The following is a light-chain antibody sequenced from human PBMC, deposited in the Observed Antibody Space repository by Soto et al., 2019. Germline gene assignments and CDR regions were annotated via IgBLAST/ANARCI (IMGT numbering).Light chain of an antibody. V-gene: IGKV3-15*01. J-gene: IGKJ2*01. CDR2: SAS. CDR3: QQCNNWPRT. Sequence: EIVMTQSPATLSVSPGERATLSCRASQSISSNLAWYQQKSGQAPRLLIYSASTRATGIPARFSGSGSGTEFTLTISSLQSEDFAVYYCQQCNNWPRTFGRGTKLEIK. CDR1: QSISSN.